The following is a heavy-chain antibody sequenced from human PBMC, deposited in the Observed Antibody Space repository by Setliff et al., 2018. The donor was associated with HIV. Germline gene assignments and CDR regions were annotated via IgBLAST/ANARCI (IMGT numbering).Heavy chain of an antibody. CDR1: GYSFTDYP. V-gene: IGHV1-2*02. Sequence: ASVKVSCKASGYSFTDYPLHWVRQVPGHGLEWMGWINPNSGGTNYVQRFQGRVTMTRDTSISTAYMELSRLRSDDTAVYFCARGIHWSSAWYGYWGQGTLVTVSS. CDR3: ARGIHWSSAWYGY. D-gene: IGHD6-19*01. CDR2: INPNSGGT. J-gene: IGHJ4*02.